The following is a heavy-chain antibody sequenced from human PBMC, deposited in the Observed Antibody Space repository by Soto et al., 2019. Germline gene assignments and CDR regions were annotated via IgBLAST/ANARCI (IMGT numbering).Heavy chain of an antibody. CDR1: GFSFSDYY. CDR3: VRGADSMDV. J-gene: IGHJ6*02. V-gene: IGHV3-11*06. Sequence: QVQLVESGGGLVKPGGSLRLSCAASGFSFSDYYMSWVRRAPGKGLEWVSYISGSSSYTNYADFVKGRFNISRDNAYNSLYLQMYSLRVEDTAVYFCVRGADSMDVWGQGTTVTVSS. CDR2: ISGSSSYT.